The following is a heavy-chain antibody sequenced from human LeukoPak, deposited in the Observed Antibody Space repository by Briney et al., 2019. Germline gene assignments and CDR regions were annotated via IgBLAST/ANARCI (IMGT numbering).Heavy chain of an antibody. J-gene: IGHJ4*02. CDR3: AKDRAAAGDGYFDY. CDR2: ISYDGSNK. Sequence: GGSLRLSCAASGFTFSSYGMHWVRQTPGKGLEWVAVISYDGSNKYYADSVKGRFTISRDKSKNTLHLHMNSLRSEDTAVYYCAKDRAAAGDGYFDYWGQGTLVTVSS. D-gene: IGHD6-13*01. CDR1: GFTFSSYG. V-gene: IGHV3-30*18.